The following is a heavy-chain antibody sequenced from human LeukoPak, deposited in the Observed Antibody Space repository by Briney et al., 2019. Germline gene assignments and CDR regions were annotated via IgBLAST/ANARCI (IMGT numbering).Heavy chain of an antibody. V-gene: IGHV4-39*01. CDR3: ARHVGEISGFDP. CDR2: IYYSGST. D-gene: IGHD3-10*01. Sequence: SETLSLTCSVSGGSISSDTYYWGWIRQPPGKGLEWIGNIYYSGSTYYNPSLKSRVTISVDTSKNQFSLKLSSVTAADTALYYCARHVGEISGFDPWGQGRLVTVSS. J-gene: IGHJ5*02. CDR1: GGSISSDTYY.